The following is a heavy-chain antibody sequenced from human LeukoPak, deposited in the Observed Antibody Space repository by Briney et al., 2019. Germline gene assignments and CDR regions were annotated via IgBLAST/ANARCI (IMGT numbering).Heavy chain of an antibody. D-gene: IGHD5-12*01. Sequence: ASVKVSCKASVYTFTSYAMHWVRQAPGQRLEWMGWINAGNGNTKYSQKFQGRVTITRDTSASTAYMELSSLRSEDTAVYYCARDTITDYYYYYGMDVWGQGTTVTVFS. J-gene: IGHJ6*02. CDR3: ARDTITDYYYYYGMDV. V-gene: IGHV1-3*01. CDR1: VYTFTSYA. CDR2: INAGNGNT.